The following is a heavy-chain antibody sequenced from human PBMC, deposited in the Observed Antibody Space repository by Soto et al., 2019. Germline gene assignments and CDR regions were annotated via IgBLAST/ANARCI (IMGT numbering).Heavy chain of an antibody. CDR1: GYTFTSYD. V-gene: IGHV1-8*01. CDR3: ARVHTVTTYFDV. Sequence: QVQLVQSGAEVGKPGASVKVSCKASGYTFTSYDINWVRQASGQGLEWMGWMNPNSGNTGSAQRFQGRITMTRNTSINTAYMELTSLTSEDAAVYYCARVHTVTTYFDVWGPGTLVAVSS. CDR2: MNPNSGNT. J-gene: IGHJ2*01. D-gene: IGHD4-17*01.